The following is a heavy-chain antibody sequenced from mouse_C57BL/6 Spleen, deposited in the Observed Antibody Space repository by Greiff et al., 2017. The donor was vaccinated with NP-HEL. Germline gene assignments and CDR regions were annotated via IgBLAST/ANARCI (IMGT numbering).Heavy chain of an antibody. CDR2: IRNKANGYTT. Sequence: EVQLVESGGGLVQPGGSLSLSCAASGFTFTDYYMSWVRQPPGKALEWLGFIRNKANGYTTEYSASVKGRFTISRDNSQSILYLQMNALRAEDSATYYCARSIYYDYDDAMDYWGQRTSVTVSS. CDR1: GFTFTDYY. CDR3: ARSIYYDYDDAMDY. J-gene: IGHJ4*01. D-gene: IGHD2-4*01. V-gene: IGHV7-3*01.